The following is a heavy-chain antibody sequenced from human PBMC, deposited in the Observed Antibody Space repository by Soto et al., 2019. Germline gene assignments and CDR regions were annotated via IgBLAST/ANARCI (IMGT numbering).Heavy chain of an antibody. CDR2: ISYDGSNK. D-gene: IGHD2-21*01. J-gene: IGHJ3*02. CDR1: GFTFSSYG. V-gene: IGHV3-30*18. CDR3: AKNSPIGAFDI. Sequence: GGSLRLSCAASGFTFSSYGMHWVRQAPGKGLEWVAVISYDGSNKYYADSVKGRFTISRDNSKNTLYLQMNSLRAEDTAVYYCAKNSPIGAFDIWGQGTMVTV.